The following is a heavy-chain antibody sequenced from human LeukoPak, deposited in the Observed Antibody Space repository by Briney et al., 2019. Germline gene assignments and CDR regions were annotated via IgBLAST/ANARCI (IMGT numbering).Heavy chain of an antibody. D-gene: IGHD1-26*01. Sequence: GGSLRLSCAASGFTFSSYIMNWVRQAPGKGLEWVSFISSSSTYIYYADSLKGRFTISRDNAKNSLYLQMNSLRAEDTAVYYCARDGVAELMSALDYWGQGILVTVSS. CDR2: ISSSSTYI. J-gene: IGHJ4*02. CDR3: ARDGVAELMSALDY. CDR1: GFTFSSYI. V-gene: IGHV3-21*06.